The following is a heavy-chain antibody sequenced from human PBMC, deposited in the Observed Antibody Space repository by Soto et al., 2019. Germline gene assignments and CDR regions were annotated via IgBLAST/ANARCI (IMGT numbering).Heavy chain of an antibody. Sequence: ASVKVSCKASGYIFTSYDINWVRQATGQGHERKGWMKPNSGNTGYAQKFQGRVTMTRNTSISTAYMELSSLRSEDTAVYYCARSPGYSSGWYGGSGYYYYYMDVWGKGTTVTVSS. D-gene: IGHD6-19*01. CDR2: MKPNSGNT. V-gene: IGHV1-8*01. CDR1: GYIFTSYD. J-gene: IGHJ6*03. CDR3: ARSPGYSSGWYGGSGYYYYYMDV.